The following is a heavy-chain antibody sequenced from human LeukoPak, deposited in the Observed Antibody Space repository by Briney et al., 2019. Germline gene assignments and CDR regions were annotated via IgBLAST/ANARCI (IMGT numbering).Heavy chain of an antibody. D-gene: IGHD5-12*01. Sequence: SETLSLTCTVSGDSISSYYWSWIRQPPGKRLEWIGYIYYSGSTNYNPSPKSRVTISIDTSKNQFSLKLHSVTAADTAVYYCARTPWNIVATITTPAPLLFDNWGQGTLVTVSS. CDR2: IYYSGST. CDR1: GDSISSYY. CDR3: ARTPWNIVATITTPAPLLFDN. V-gene: IGHV4-59*01. J-gene: IGHJ4*02.